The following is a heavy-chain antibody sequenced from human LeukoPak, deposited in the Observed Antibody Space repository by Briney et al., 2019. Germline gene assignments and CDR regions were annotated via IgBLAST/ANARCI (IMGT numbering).Heavy chain of an antibody. CDR2: INSDGSST. Sequence: GGSLRLSCTASGFTFSSYWMHWVRQAPGKGLVWVSRINSDGSSTSYADSVKGRFTISRDNAKNTLYLQMNSLRAEDTAVYYCARGSSGYYSAYYFDYWGQGTLVTVSS. D-gene: IGHD3-22*01. J-gene: IGHJ4*02. CDR1: GFTFSSYW. CDR3: ARGSSGYYSAYYFDY. V-gene: IGHV3-74*01.